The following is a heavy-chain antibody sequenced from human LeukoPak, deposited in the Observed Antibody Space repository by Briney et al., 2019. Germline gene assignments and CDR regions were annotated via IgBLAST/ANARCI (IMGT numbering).Heavy chain of an antibody. V-gene: IGHV1-69-2*01. CDR3: ATGVMQQLVPLTDY. D-gene: IGHD6-13*01. Sequence: GASVKVSCKASGYTFTDYYMHWVQQAPGKGLEWMGRVDLEDGETLYAEKFQGRVTITADTSTDTAYMELSSLRSEDTAVYYCATGVMQQLVPLTDYWGQGTLVTVSS. J-gene: IGHJ4*02. CDR2: VDLEDGET. CDR1: GYTFTDYY.